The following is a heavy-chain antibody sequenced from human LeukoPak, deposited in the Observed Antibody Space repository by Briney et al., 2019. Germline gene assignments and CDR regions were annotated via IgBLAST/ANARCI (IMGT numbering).Heavy chain of an antibody. J-gene: IGHJ4*02. Sequence: GGSLRLPCTASGFTVSSSYMSWVRQAPGKGLEWVSIIYSDRNTYYAASVKGRFTISRDDSKNTLLLQMDSLRAEDTAIYYCARDSAFSSYSYWGQGALVTVSS. CDR3: ARDSAFSSYSY. CDR2: IYSDRNT. D-gene: IGHD2-15*01. CDR1: GFTVSSSY. V-gene: IGHV3-53*01.